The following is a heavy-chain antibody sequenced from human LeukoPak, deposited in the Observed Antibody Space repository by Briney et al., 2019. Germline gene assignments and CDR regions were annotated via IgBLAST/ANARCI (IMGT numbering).Heavy chain of an antibody. D-gene: IGHD5-18*01. CDR3: ARGGYSYED. J-gene: IGHJ4*02. CDR2: INHSGST. CDR1: GGSISSYY. V-gene: IGHV4-34*01. Sequence: SETLSLTCTVSGGSISSYYWSWIRQPPGKGLEWIGEINHSGSTNYNPSLKSRVTISVDTSKNQFSLKLSSVTAADTAVYYCARGGYSYEDWGQGTLVTVSS.